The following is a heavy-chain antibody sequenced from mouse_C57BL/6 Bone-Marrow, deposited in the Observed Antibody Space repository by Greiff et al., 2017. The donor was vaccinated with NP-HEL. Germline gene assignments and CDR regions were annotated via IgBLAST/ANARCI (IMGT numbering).Heavy chain of an antibody. V-gene: IGHV1-64*01. Sequence: QVQLQQPGAELVKPGASVKLSCKASGYTFTSYWMHWVKQRPGQGLEWIRMIHPNSGSTNYNEKFKSKATLTVDKSSSTAYMQLSSLTSEDSAVYYCARNLLLWYFWFYFDYWGQGTTLTVSS. CDR1: GYTFTSYW. CDR3: ARNLLLWYFWFYFDY. D-gene: IGHD2-1*01. J-gene: IGHJ2*01. CDR2: IHPNSGST.